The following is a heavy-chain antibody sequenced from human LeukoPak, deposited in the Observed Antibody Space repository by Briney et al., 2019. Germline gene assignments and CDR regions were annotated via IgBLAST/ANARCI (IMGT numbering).Heavy chain of an antibody. Sequence: SETLSLTCTVSGGSISSYYWSWIRQPPGKGLEWIGYIYYSGSTNYNPSLKSRVTISVDTSKNQFSLKLSSVTAADTAVYYCAREAIAAAASDAFDIWGQGTMVTVSS. CDR1: GGSISSYY. V-gene: IGHV4-59*01. CDR2: IYYSGST. CDR3: AREAIAAAASDAFDI. D-gene: IGHD6-13*01. J-gene: IGHJ3*02.